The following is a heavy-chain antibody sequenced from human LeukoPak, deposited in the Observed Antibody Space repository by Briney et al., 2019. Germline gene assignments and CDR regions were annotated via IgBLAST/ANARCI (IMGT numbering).Heavy chain of an antibody. J-gene: IGHJ4*02. D-gene: IGHD2-2*02. CDR3: AEDYCSSTSCYSDYGVSFHY. Sequence: AGGSLRRSCAASGFTFTGHYSHWVRQAPGQGLEWMGGIVPIFGTANYAQKFQGRVTITADESTSTAYMELSSLRSEDTAVYYCAEDYCSSTSCYSDYGVSFHYWGQGTLVTVSS. CDR2: IVPIFGTA. CDR1: GFTFTGHY. V-gene: IGHV1-69*01.